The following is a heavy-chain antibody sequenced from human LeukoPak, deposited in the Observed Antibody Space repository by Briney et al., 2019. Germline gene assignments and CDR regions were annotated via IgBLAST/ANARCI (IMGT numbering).Heavy chain of an antibody. CDR1: GYTFTGYY. J-gene: IGHJ6*03. Sequence: ASVKVSCKASGYTFTGYYMHWVRQAPGQGLEWMGWINPDSGGTNYAQKFQGRVTMTRDTSISTAYMELSRLRSDDTAVYYCARSCSSTSCTPSGYHYYMDVWGKGTTVTVSS. D-gene: IGHD2-2*01. CDR3: ARSCSSTSCTPSGYHYYMDV. CDR2: INPDSGGT. V-gene: IGHV1-2*02.